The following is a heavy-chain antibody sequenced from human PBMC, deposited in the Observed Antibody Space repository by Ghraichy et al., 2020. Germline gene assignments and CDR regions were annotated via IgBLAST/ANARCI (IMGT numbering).Heavy chain of an antibody. V-gene: IGHV3-23*01. J-gene: IGHJ6*02. CDR3: AKSRYCSSTSCYTYGMDV. CDR2: ISGSGGSA. D-gene: IGHD2-2*02. CDR1: GFTFSSYA. Sequence: LSLTCAASGFTFSSYAMSWVRQAPGKGLEWVSAISGSGGSAYYADSVKGRFTISRDNSKNTLYLQMNSLRAEDTAVYYCAKSRYCSSTSCYTYGMDVWGQGTTVTVSS.